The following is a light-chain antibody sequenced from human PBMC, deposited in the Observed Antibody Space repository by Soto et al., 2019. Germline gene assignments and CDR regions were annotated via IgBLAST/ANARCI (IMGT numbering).Light chain of an antibody. CDR2: EVS. CDR1: SSDVGGYNY. V-gene: IGLV2-8*01. Sequence: QSVLTQPPSASGSPGQSVTISCTGTSSDVGGYNYVSWYQQHPGKAPKLVISEVSKRPSGVPDRFSGSKSGNTASLTVSGLQAEEEVDYYCSSNEGSDNFFFGPGTKLTVL. CDR3: SSNEGSDNFF. J-gene: IGLJ1*01.